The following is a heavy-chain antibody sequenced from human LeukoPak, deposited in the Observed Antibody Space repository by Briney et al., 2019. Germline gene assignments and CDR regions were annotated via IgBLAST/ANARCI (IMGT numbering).Heavy chain of an antibody. CDR1: GFTFSSYE. CDR3: ARDGLMGWYYYDSSGYYYDY. J-gene: IGHJ4*02. V-gene: IGHV3-21*01. CDR2: ISSSSSYI. D-gene: IGHD3-22*01. Sequence: PGGSLRLSCAASGFTFSSYEMNWVRQAPGKGLEWVSSISSSSSYIYYADSVKGRFTISRDNAKNSLYLQMNSLRAEDTAVYYCARDGLMGWYYYDSSGYYYDYWGQGTLVTVSS.